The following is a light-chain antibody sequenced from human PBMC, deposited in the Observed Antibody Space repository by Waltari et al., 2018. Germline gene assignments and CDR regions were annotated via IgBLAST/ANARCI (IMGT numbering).Light chain of an antibody. V-gene: IGLV1-44*01. J-gene: IGLJ1*01. CDR2: SNN. CDR1: SSNIGSNT. CDR3: AAWDDSLNGFV. Sequence: QSVLTQPPSASGTPGQRVIISCSGSSSNIGSNTVNWYQQLPGTAPKVLVYSNNQRPSGVPARFSGSKSVTSASLAISGLQSEDEADYYCAAWDDSLNGFVFGTGTRFTVL.